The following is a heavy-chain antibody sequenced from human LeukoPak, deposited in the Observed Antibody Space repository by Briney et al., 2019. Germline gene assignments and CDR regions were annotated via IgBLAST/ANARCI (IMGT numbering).Heavy chain of an antibody. CDR1: GFTLNNYA. Sequence: GGSLRLSCAASGFTLNNYAMSWVRQAPGRGLEWVSIINNSGGSTYYADSVKGRFTISRDLSKNTLYLQMNSLRAEDTALYYCARKYSGTNPFDYWGQGTLVTVSS. V-gene: IGHV3-23*01. CDR2: INNSGGST. J-gene: IGHJ4*02. CDR3: ARKYSGTNPFDY. D-gene: IGHD1-26*01.